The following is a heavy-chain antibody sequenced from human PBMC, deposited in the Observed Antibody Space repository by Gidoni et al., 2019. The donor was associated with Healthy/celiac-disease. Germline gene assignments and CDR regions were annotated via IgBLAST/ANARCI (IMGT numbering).Heavy chain of an antibody. V-gene: IGHV3-30-3*01. CDR2: ISYDGSNK. CDR1: GFTFSSYA. CDR3: ARAKLAFDI. Sequence: QVQLVESGGGVVQPGRSLRLSCPASGFTFSSYAMHWFRQAPGKGLEWVAVISYDGSNKYYADSVKGRFNISRDNSKNTLYLQMNSLRAEDTAVYYCARAKLAFDIWGQGTMVTVSS. J-gene: IGHJ3*02.